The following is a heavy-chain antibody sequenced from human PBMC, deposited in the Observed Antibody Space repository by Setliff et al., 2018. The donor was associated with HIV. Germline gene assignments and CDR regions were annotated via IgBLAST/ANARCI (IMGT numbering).Heavy chain of an antibody. V-gene: IGHV3-7*01. CDR3: ARGHVGAFDI. J-gene: IGHJ3*02. CDR1: GFILSTSW. Sequence: LRLSCAASGFILSTSWMSWVRQAQGKGPEWVASVKPDGSGIYYVDSVKGRFTISRDNAKNSLYLDMNSLRAEDTAVYYCARGHVGAFDIWGQGTMVTVSS. CDR2: VKPDGSGI.